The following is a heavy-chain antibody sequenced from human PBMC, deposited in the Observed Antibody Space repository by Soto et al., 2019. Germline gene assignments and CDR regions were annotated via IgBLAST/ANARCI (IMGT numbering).Heavy chain of an antibody. V-gene: IGHV3-66*01. J-gene: IGHJ4*02. CDR1: GFNVSSNY. CDR3: TRDSTQSHDFWSGYHFDY. D-gene: IGHD3-3*01. CDR2: LYGDGTT. Sequence: GGSLRLSCAASGFNVSSNYMSWVRQAPGKGLEWVSVLYGDGTTYYADSVRGRFTFSGDNSKNTLYLQMNSLRAEDTAVYYCTRDSTQSHDFWSGYHFDYWGQGALVTVSS.